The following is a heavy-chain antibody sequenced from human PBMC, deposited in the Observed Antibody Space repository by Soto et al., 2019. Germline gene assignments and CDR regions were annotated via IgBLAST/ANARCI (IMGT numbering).Heavy chain of an antibody. Sequence: QVQLQESGPGLVKPSETLSLTCTVSGGSVSSGSYYWSWIRQPPGKGLEWIGYIYYSGRTNYNPSLKSRVTISVDTSKNQFSLKLSSVTAADTAVYYCARWLRVQLWSYYFDYWGQGTLVTVSS. V-gene: IGHV4-61*01. J-gene: IGHJ4*02. D-gene: IGHD5-18*01. CDR3: ARWLRVQLWSYYFDY. CDR2: IYYSGRT. CDR1: GGSVSSGSYY.